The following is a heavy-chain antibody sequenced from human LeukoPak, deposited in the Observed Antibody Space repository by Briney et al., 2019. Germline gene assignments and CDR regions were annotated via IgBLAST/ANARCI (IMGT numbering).Heavy chain of an antibody. J-gene: IGHJ4*02. CDR1: GFTFSSYS. D-gene: IGHD3-10*01. V-gene: IGHV3-21*01. CDR3: ARELRVGYYFDY. Sequence: PGGSLRLSCAASGFTFSSYSMNWVRQAPGKGLEWVSSISSSSSYIYYADSVKGRFTISRDNAKNSLYLQMNSLRAEDTAVYYCARELRVGYYFDYWGQGTLVTVSS. CDR2: ISSSSSYI.